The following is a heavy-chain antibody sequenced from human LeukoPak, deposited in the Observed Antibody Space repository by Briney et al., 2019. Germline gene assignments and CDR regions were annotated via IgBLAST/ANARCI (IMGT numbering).Heavy chain of an antibody. D-gene: IGHD6-19*01. J-gene: IGHJ4*02. Sequence: RGSLRLSCAASGFTFSSYGMHWVRQAPGKGLEWVAVISYDGSNKYYADSVKGRFTISRDNSKNTLYLQMNSLRAEDTAVYYCAKDAVAGFYYFDYWGQGTLVTVSS. CDR3: AKDAVAGFYYFDY. CDR2: ISYDGSNK. CDR1: GFTFSSYG. V-gene: IGHV3-30*18.